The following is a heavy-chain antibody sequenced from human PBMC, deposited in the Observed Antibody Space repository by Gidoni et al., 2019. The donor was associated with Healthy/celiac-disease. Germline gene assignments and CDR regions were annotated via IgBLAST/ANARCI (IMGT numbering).Heavy chain of an antibody. Sequence: QVQLVESGGGVVQPGRSLRLSCAASGFTFSSYGMHWVRQAPGKGLGWVAVIWYDGSNKYYADSVKGRFTISRDNSKNTLYLQMNSLRAEDTAVYYCARDEEVYSSSADAFDIWGQGTMVTVSS. CDR2: IWYDGSNK. V-gene: IGHV3-33*01. J-gene: IGHJ3*02. D-gene: IGHD6-6*01. CDR3: ARDEEVYSSSADAFDI. CDR1: GFTFSSYG.